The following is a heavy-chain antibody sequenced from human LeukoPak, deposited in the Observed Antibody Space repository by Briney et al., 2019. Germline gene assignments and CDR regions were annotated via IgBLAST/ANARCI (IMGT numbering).Heavy chain of an antibody. CDR2: FDPEDGET. CDR1: GYTLTELS. Sequence: GASVKVSCKVSGYTLTELSMHWVRQAPGKGLEWMGGFDPEDGETIYAQKFQGRVTMTEDTSTDTAYMELSSLRSEDTAVYYCATSLTATVVVITPTPRYFDLWGRGTLVTVSS. V-gene: IGHV1-24*01. J-gene: IGHJ2*01. CDR3: ATSLTATVVVITPTPRYFDL. D-gene: IGHD3-22*01.